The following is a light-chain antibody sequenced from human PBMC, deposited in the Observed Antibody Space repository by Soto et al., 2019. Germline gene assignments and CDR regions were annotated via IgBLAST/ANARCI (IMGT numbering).Light chain of an antibody. CDR3: QVWDSSSDHYV. J-gene: IGLJ1*01. Sequence: QSALTQPPSASGTPGQRVTISCSGSSSNIGSNTVNWYQQLPGTAPKLLIYSNNQRPSGIPERFSGSNSGNTATLTISRVEAGDEADYYCQVWDSSSDHYVFATGTKVTVL. CDR2: SNN. CDR1: SSNIGSNT. V-gene: IGLV1-44*01.